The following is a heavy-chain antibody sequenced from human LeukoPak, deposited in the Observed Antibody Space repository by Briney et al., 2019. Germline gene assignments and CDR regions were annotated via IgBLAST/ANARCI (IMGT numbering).Heavy chain of an antibody. V-gene: IGHV4-59*01. Sequence: SETLPLTCSVSGGPFSTYYWSWIRQPPGKTLEWIGYIYHSGRTNYNLSLKSRVTISVDTSKNQFSLKLSSVTAADTAVYYCARRRPGSSGYYVFDYWGQGTLVTVSS. J-gene: IGHJ4*02. CDR1: GGPFSTYY. CDR2: IYHSGRT. CDR3: ARRRPGSSGYYVFDY. D-gene: IGHD3-22*01.